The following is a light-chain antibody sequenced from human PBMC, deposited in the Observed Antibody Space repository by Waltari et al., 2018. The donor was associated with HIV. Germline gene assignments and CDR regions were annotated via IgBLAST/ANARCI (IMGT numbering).Light chain of an antibody. CDR1: QSLVYSDENTY. CDR2: KFS. CDR3: MQATQWPYT. J-gene: IGKJ2*01. Sequence: VVMTPSSPSLPVSPRRPASISCTSSQSLVYSDENTYLSWFQKRPGQSPRRLSYKFSNRDSGVPDRFSGSGSGTDFTLKISRVEAEDVGVYYCMQATQWPYTFGQGTKLEIK. V-gene: IGKV2-30*01.